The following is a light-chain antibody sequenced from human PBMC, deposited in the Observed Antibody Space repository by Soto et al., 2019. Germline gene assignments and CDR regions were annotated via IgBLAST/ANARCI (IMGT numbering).Light chain of an antibody. V-gene: IGLV2-14*01. J-gene: IGLJ1*01. CDR2: EVN. CDR3: TSCITANTRCV. Sequence: QSAITEPASVSGSPGQSITISCTGTSSDIGRYNYVSWFQQHPGKVPKLVIFEVNYRPSGVSDRFSGSKSGNTASLTITGLQAEDEADYYCTSCITANTRCVLGSGTKVTVL. CDR1: SSDIGRYNY.